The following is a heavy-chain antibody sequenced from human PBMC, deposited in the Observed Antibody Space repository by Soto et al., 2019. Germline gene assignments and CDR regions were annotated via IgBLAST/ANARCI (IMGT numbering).Heavy chain of an antibody. V-gene: IGHV3-33*01. CDR2: IWYDGSNK. J-gene: IGHJ6*03. Sequence: PGGSLRLSCAASGFTFSSYGMHWVRQAPGKGLEWVAVIWYDGSNKYYADSVKGRFTISRDNSKNTLYLQMNSLRAEDTAVYYCARDSTPVHMDVWGKGTTVTVSS. CDR1: GFTFSSYG. CDR3: ARDSTPVHMDV.